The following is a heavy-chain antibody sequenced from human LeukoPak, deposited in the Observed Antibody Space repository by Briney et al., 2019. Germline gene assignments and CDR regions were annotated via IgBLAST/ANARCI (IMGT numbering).Heavy chain of an antibody. CDR2: IRSSGDIT. D-gene: IGHD4-23*01. CDR1: GFTFSSYG. Sequence: GGSLRLPCAASGFTFSSYGMRWVRQVPGKGLEWVSSIRSSGDITDYADSVKGRFTISRDNSKNTLYLQMNSLRAEDTAVYYCAKGSGYGGTVHFDYWGQGTLVTVSS. V-gene: IGHV3-23*01. J-gene: IGHJ4*02. CDR3: AKGSGYGGTVHFDY.